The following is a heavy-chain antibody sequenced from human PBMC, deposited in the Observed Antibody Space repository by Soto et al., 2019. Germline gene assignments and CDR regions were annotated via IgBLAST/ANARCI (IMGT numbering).Heavy chain of an antibody. V-gene: IGHV3-33*01. J-gene: IGHJ6*02. CDR1: GFTFSSYG. CDR3: ARYNVVVVPAATRYYYYGMDV. CDR2: IWYDGSNK. D-gene: IGHD2-2*01. Sequence: VQLVESGGGVVQPGRSLRLSCAASGFTFSSYGMHWVRQAPGKGLEWVAVIWYDGSNKYYADSVKGRFTISRDNSKNTLYLQMNSLRAEDTAVYYCARYNVVVVPAATRYYYYGMDVWGQGTTVTVSS.